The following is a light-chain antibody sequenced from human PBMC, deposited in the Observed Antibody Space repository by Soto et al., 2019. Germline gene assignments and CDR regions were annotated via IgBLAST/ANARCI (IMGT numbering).Light chain of an antibody. CDR2: EVT. CDR3: SLYTGISTVV. J-gene: IGLJ2*01. V-gene: IGLV2-18*01. Sequence: QSVLTQPPSVSGSPGQSVTISCTGTSSDVGPYDRVSWYQQPPGTAPKLMIYEVTNRPSGVPDRFSGSKSGNTASLTISGLQAEDEADYYCSLYTGISTVVFGGGTKLTVL. CDR1: SSDVGPYDR.